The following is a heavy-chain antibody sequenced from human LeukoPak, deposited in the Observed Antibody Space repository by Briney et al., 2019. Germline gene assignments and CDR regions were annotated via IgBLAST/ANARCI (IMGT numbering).Heavy chain of an antibody. CDR3: ARRAWNYAFIDY. CDR1: GGSISSYY. J-gene: IGHJ4*02. Sequence: SETLSLTCTVSGGSISSYYWSWIRQPAGKGLEWIGYIYYSGSTNYNPSLKSRVTISVDTSKNQFSLKLSSVTAADTAVYYCARRAWNYAFIDYWGQGTLVTVSS. V-gene: IGHV4-59*08. D-gene: IGHD1-7*01. CDR2: IYYSGST.